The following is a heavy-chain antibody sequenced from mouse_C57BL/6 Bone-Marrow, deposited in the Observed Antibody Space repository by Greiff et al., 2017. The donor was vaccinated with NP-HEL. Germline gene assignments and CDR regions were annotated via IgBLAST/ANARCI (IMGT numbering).Heavy chain of an antibody. J-gene: IGHJ2*01. V-gene: IGHV1-55*01. CDR1: GYTFTSYW. Sequence: QVQLQQPGAELVKPGASVKMSCKASGYTFTSYWITWVKQRPGQGLEWIGDIYPGSGSTNYNEKFKSKATLTVDTSSSTACMQLSGLTSEDSAVDYCARVLYAPFDYWGQGTTLTVSS. D-gene: IGHD1-1*01. CDR2: IYPGSGST. CDR3: ARVLYAPFDY.